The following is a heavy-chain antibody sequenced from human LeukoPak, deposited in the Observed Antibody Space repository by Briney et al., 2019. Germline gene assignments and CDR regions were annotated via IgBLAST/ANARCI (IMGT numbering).Heavy chain of an antibody. J-gene: IGHJ4*02. CDR2: ITGSGDRT. V-gene: IGHV3-23*01. CDR1: GFTFSSYA. Sequence: GGSLRLSCAASGFTFSSYAMTWVRQAPGKGLEWVSGITGSGDRTYYADSVKGRFTISRDNSKNTLYVDMNSLRAEDTAVYYCAKASRASTVPTRHPIDYWGQGTLVTVSS. CDR3: AKASRASTVPTRHPIDY. D-gene: IGHD4-17*01.